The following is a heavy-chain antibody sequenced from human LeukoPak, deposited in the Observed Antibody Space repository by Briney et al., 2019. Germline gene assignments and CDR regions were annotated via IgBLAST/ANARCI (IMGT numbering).Heavy chain of an antibody. Sequence: PGGSLRLSCAASGFTFSSYAMSWVRQAPGKGLEWVSAISGSGGSTYYADSVKGRFTISRDNSENTLYLQMNSLRAEDTAVYYCAKARYGSGSPWYFDYWGQGTLVTVSS. CDR1: GFTFSSYA. D-gene: IGHD3-10*01. CDR2: ISGSGGST. CDR3: AKARYGSGSPWYFDY. V-gene: IGHV3-23*01. J-gene: IGHJ4*02.